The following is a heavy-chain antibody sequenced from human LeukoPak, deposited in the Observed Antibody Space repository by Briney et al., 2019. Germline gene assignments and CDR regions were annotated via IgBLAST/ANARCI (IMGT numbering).Heavy chain of an antibody. D-gene: IGHD3-16*01. CDR3: ARQLGFDGMDV. J-gene: IGHJ6*02. CDR1: GGSISSYY. Sequence: SETLSLTCTVSGGSISSYYWSWIRQPPGKGLEWIGYIYYSGSTNYNPSLKSRVTISVDTSKNQFSLKLSSVTAEDTAVYYCARQLGFDGMDVWGQGTTVTVSS. CDR2: IYYSGST. V-gene: IGHV4-59*08.